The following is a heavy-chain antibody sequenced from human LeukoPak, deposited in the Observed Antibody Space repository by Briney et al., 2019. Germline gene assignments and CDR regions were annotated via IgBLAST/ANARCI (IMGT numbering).Heavy chain of an antibody. CDR2: ISGSGVTT. CDR3: AKTSGFQKGAFDI. V-gene: IGHV3-23*01. Sequence: PGGSLRLSWAAAGLTFSSYAMSWVRQAPGKGLEWVSSISGSGVTTYYAGSVKGRFTISRDNSKNTLFLQMNSLRAEDTTVYYCAKTSGFQKGAFDIWGQGTMVTVSS. CDR1: GLTFSSYA. D-gene: IGHD6-19*01. J-gene: IGHJ3*02.